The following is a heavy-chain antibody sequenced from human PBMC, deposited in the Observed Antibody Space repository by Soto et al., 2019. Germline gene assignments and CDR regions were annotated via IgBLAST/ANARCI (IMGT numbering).Heavy chain of an antibody. CDR2: IDWDDEK. V-gene: IGHV2-70*11. CDR1: GFSLTTGGMC. Sequence: AAGPTLVNPTQTLTLTCTFSGFSLTTGGMCLSWIRQPPGQALEWLARIDWDDEKYYSTSLRTRLSISKDTSKNEVVLTLTNMDPVDTATYYCARTPSYCVGPDCFLTGFDFWGQGARVTVSS. J-gene: IGHJ4*02. CDR3: ARTPSYCVGPDCFLTGFDF. D-gene: IGHD2-21*01.